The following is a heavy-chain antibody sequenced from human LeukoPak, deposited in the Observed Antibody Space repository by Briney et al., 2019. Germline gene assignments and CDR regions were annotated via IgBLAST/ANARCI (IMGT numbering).Heavy chain of an antibody. CDR3: AKSGWELHHFDY. V-gene: IGHV3-30*18. D-gene: IGHD1-26*01. J-gene: IGHJ4*02. CDR1: GFTFSSYW. CDR2: ISYDGSNK. Sequence: PGGSLRLSCAASGFTFSSYWMHWVRQAPGKGLEWVAVISYDGSNKYYADSVKGRFTISRDNSKNTLYLQMNSLRAEDTAVYYCAKSGWELHHFDYWGQGTLVTVSS.